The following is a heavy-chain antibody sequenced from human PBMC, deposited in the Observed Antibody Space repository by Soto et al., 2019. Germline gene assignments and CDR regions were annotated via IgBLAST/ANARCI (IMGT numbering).Heavy chain of an antibody. D-gene: IGHD3-3*02. CDR2: IKHSGST. Sequence: SETLSLTCAVHCGSFSGYYWSWIRQPPGKGPEWIGEIKHSGSTFYNPSLKSRVTLSIDTSKNQFYLKLSSVTAADTAVYFCAGTTFFSQKYNWFDPWGEGTLVTDSS. J-gene: IGHJ5*02. V-gene: IGHV4-34*01. CDR3: AGTTFFSQKYNWFDP. CDR1: CGSFSGYY.